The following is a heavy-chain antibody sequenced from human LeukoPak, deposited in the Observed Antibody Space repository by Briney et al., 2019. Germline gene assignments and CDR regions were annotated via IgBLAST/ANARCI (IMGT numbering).Heavy chain of an antibody. J-gene: IGHJ4*02. CDR2: IYSSGST. CDR3: ARHEDRNWYFDH. Sequence: PSETLSLTCTVSGGSISSYYWSWIRQPAGRGLEWIGRIYSSGSTNYNPSLRSRVTMSLDTSKNQFSLKLSSVTAPDTAVYYCARHEDRNWYFDHWGQGTLVTVSS. V-gene: IGHV4-4*07. CDR1: GGSISSYY. D-gene: IGHD1-1*01.